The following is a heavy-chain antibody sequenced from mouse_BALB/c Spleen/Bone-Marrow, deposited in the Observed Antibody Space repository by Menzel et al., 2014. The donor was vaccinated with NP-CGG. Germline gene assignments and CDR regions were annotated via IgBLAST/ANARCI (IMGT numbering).Heavy chain of an antibody. D-gene: IGHD1-1*01. Sequence: QVQLQQPGPGLVQPSQSLSITCTVSGFSLTTYGVHWVRQSPGKGLEWLGVIWSGGSTDYNAAFISRLSITKDNSKSQVCFKMNSLQANDTAIYYCARNLYYGSSLYAMDYWGQGTSVTVSS. CDR1: GFSLTTYG. J-gene: IGHJ4*01. V-gene: IGHV2-2*02. CDR2: IWSGGST. CDR3: ARNLYYGSSLYAMDY.